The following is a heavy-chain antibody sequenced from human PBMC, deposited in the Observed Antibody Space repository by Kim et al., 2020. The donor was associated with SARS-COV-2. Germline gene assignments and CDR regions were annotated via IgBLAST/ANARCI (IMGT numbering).Heavy chain of an antibody. CDR2: ISGSGGST. CDR1: GFTFSSYA. J-gene: IGHJ5*02. V-gene: IGHV3-23*01. CDR3: AKDGEGASGYYDSSGGNWFDP. D-gene: IGHD3-22*01. Sequence: GGSLRLSCAASGFTFSSYAMSWVRQAPGKGLEWVSAISGSGGSTYYADSVKGRFTISRDNSKNTLYLQMNSLRAEYTAVYYCAKDGEGASGYYDSSGGNWFDPWGQGTLVTVSS.